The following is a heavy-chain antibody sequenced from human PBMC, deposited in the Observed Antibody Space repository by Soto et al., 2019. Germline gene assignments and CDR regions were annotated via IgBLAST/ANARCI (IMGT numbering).Heavy chain of an antibody. CDR3: ARVVPGAEAWFGP. J-gene: IGHJ5*02. Sequence: ASMKGSRQTSGYTFFQYGITWVRQAPGQPLEWLGWISLYSDGTNYAQKFQGRVSMTTDTSTTTAYMELRSLRSDDTAVYYCARVVPGAEAWFGPWGQGTLVTVSS. CDR2: ISLYSDGT. CDR1: GYTFFQYG. D-gene: IGHD2-2*01. V-gene: IGHV1-18*01.